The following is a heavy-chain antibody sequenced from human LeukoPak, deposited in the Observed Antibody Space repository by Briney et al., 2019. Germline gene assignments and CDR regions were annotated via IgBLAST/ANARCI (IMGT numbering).Heavy chain of an antibody. CDR1: GGSISSYY. CDR3: ARVNRSWFDP. V-gene: IGHV4-59*01. D-gene: IGHD2/OR15-2a*01. J-gene: IGHJ5*02. Sequence: SETLSLTCTVSGGSISSYYWSWIRQPPGKGLEWSGYIYYSGSTNYNPSLKSRVTISVDTSKNQFSLKLSSVTTADTAVYYCARVNRSWFDPWGQGTMVTVSS. CDR2: IYYSGST.